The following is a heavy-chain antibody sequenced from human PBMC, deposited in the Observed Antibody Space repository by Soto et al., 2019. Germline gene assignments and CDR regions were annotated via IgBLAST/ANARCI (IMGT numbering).Heavy chain of an antibody. CDR2: ISSSSSYI. CDR1: GFTFISYI. J-gene: IGHJ4*02. Sequence: PGGSLRLSCAASGFTFISYIMNWVRQAPGKGLEWVSSISSSSSYIYYADSVKGLFTIPRDNAKNSLYLQMNSLRAEDTAVYYCAKGIEHRFYIDYWGQGTMVTVSS. D-gene: IGHD3-10*01. CDR3: AKGIEHRFYIDY. V-gene: IGHV3-21*01.